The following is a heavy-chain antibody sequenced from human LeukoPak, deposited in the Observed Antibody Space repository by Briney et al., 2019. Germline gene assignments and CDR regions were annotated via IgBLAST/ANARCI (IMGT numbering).Heavy chain of an antibody. Sequence: GGSLRPSCVASGFTFSSYSMNWVRQAPGKGLEWVSSISSSSSYIYYADSLKGRFTISRDNAKNSLYLQMNSLRAEDTAVYYCAGSSKRDAFDIWGQGTMVTVSS. CDR3: AGSSKRDAFDI. CDR1: GFTFSSYS. CDR2: ISSSSSYI. V-gene: IGHV3-21*01. J-gene: IGHJ3*02. D-gene: IGHD6-6*01.